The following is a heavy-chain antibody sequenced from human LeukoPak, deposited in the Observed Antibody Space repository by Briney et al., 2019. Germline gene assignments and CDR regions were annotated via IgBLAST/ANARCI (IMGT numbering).Heavy chain of an antibody. CDR2: ISSSGDAT. CDR3: AKKAYCSGGVCYAPDY. Sequence: QSGGSLRLSCAASGFTFSSYAMSWVRQAPGKVLDWVSTISSSGDATYYADSVKGRFTISRDNSKNTLYLQMNSLRVEDTAVYYCAKKAYCSGGVCYAPDYWGQGTLVTVSS. CDR1: GFTFSSYA. D-gene: IGHD2-8*02. V-gene: IGHV3-23*01. J-gene: IGHJ4*02.